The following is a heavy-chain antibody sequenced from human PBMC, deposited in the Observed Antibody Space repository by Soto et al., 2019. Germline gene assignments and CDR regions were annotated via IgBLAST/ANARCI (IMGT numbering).Heavy chain of an antibody. CDR3: AREEDAFDI. V-gene: IGHV4-30-2*01. CDR1: GGSISSGGYS. Sequence: QLQLQESGSGLVKPSQTLSLTCAVSGGSISSGGYSWSWIRQPPGKGLEWIGYIYQSGSTYYNPSLKSRVTISVDRSKNQFSLKLSSVTAADTALYYCAREEDAFDIWGQGTMVTVSS. CDR2: IYQSGST. J-gene: IGHJ3*02.